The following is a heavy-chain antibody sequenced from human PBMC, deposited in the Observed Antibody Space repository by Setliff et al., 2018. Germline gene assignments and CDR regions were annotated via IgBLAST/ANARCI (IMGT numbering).Heavy chain of an antibody. CDR2: MSASGTST. CDR3: EAAMEEISSYFYMDV. D-gene: IGHD1-1*01. J-gene: IGHJ6*03. V-gene: IGHV3-23*01. CDR1: GFTFSSYA. Sequence: PSETLSLSCATSGFTFSSYAMSWVRQAPGKGLEWVSAMSASGTSTYYADSVKGRFTTSRDNSKNTVFLQMNSLRAEDTAIYYCEAAMEEISSYFYMDVWGKGTTVTVSS.